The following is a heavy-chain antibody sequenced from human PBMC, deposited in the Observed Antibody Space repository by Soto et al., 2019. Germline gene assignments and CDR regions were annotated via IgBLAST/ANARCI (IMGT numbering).Heavy chain of an antibody. CDR3: AREGGNLNRLDP. D-gene: IGHD1-26*01. Sequence: EVQLVESGGGLVQPGGSLRLSCAASGFTFSSYSMNWVRQAPGKGLACVSYISSSRRTIYYADSVKGRFTISRDNAKHSLYLQMSSLRDEDTAVYYCAREGGNLNRLDPWGQGTMVTVSS. J-gene: IGHJ5*02. V-gene: IGHV3-48*02. CDR2: ISSSRRTI. CDR1: GFTFSSYS.